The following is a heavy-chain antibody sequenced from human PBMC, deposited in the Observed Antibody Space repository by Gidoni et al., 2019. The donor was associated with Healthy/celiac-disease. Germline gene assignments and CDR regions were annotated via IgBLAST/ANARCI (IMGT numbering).Heavy chain of an antibody. D-gene: IGHD1-26*01. V-gene: IGHV4-39*07. CDR1: GGSISSSSYY. J-gene: IGHJ5*02. Sequence: QLQLQESGPGLVKPSETLSPTCTVSGGSISSSSYYWGWIRQPPGKGLEWIGSIYYSGSTYYNPSLKSRVTISVDTSKNQFSLKLSSVTAADTAVYYCARDRGATTLGRFDPWGQGTLVTVSS. CDR2: IYYSGST. CDR3: ARDRGATTLGRFDP.